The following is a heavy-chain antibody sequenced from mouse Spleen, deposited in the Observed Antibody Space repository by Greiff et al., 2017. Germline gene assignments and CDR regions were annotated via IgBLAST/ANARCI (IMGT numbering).Heavy chain of an antibody. CDR2: ISSGGSYT. J-gene: IGHJ2*01. V-gene: IGHV5-9-1*01. Sequence: EVLLVESGGGLVKPGGSLKLSCAASGFTFSSYAMSWVRQPPAKRLEWVATISSGGSYTYYPASVKGRFTISRDNAKNTLYLQMSSLRSEDTAMYYCARVATSYHFDYWGQGTTLTVSS. CDR1: GFTFSSYA. CDR3: ARVATSYHFDY. D-gene: IGHD5-1-1*01.